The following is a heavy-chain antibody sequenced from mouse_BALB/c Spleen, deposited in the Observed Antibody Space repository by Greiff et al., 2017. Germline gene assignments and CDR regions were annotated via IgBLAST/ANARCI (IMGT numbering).Heavy chain of an antibody. CDR2: IYPYNGGT. CDR1: GYTFTDYN. CDR3: ARDYDHDLDY. J-gene: IGHJ2*01. D-gene: IGHD2-4*01. V-gene: IGHV1S29*02. Sequence: EVQLQQSGPELVKPGASVTISCKASGYTFTDYNMHWVKQSHGKSLEWIGYIYPYNGGTGYNQKFKSKATLTVDNSSSTAYMELRNLTSEDSAVYYCARDYDHDLDYWGQGTTLTVSS.